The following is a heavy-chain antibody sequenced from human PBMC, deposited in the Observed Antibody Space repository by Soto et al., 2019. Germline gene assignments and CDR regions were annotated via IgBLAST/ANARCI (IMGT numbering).Heavy chain of an antibody. CDR3: ARGGYCSGGSCYRYGMDV. Sequence: PSETLSLTCTVSGGSISSYYRSWIRQPAGKGLEWIGRIYTSGSTNYNPSLKSRVTMSVDTSKNQFSLKLSFVTAADTAVYYCARGGYCSGGSCYRYGMDVWGQGTTVTVYS. J-gene: IGHJ6*02. V-gene: IGHV4-4*07. D-gene: IGHD2-15*01. CDR2: IYTSGST. CDR1: GGSISSYY.